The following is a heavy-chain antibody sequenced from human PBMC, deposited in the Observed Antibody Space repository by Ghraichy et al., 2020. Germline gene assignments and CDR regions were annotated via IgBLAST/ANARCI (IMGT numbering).Heavy chain of an antibody. V-gene: IGHV3-33*08. Sequence: GESLNISCAASGFTFSSYGMHWVRQAPGKGLEWVAVIWYDGSNKYYADSVKGRFTISRDNSKNTLYLQMNSLRAEDTAVYYCARDRAARPYYNYGMDVWGQGTTVTVSS. CDR3: ARDRAARPYYNYGMDV. CDR2: IWYDGSNK. J-gene: IGHJ6*02. D-gene: IGHD6-6*01. CDR1: GFTFSSYG.